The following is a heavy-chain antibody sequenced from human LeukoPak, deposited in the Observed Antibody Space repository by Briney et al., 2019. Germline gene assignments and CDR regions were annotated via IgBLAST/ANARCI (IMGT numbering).Heavy chain of an antibody. J-gene: IGHJ4*02. Sequence: GGSLRLSCAASGFTFSSYAMHWVRQAPGKGLEWVAVISYDGSNKYYADSVKGRFTISRDNSKNTLYLQMNSLRAEDTAVYYCARGANAYDSSGPFDYWGQGTLVTVPS. CDR1: GFTFSSYA. V-gene: IGHV3-30-3*01. CDR3: ARGANAYDSSGPFDY. D-gene: IGHD3-22*01. CDR2: ISYDGSNK.